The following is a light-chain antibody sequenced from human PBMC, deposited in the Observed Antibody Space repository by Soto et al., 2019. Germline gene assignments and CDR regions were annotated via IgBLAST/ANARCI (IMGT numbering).Light chain of an antibody. CDR2: DAS. J-gene: IGKJ1*01. CDR3: QPCFWQWK. Sequence: RASQNKGTSLAWYQQTPGKAPKLLISDASTLESGVPSRFGGSGSGTEFSLSSTSLHPDAFSPSFCQPCFWQWKFGQGTKVDIK. V-gene: IGKV1-5*01. CDR1: QNKGTS.